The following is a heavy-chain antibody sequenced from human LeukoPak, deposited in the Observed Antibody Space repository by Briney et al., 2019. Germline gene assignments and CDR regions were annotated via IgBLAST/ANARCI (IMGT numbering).Heavy chain of an antibody. J-gene: IGHJ4*02. D-gene: IGHD3-3*01. Sequence: SETLSLTCTVSGGSINYYYWSWIRQPPGKGLEWIGYIYYSGSTNYNPSLKSRVTISVDTSKNQFSLKLSSVTAADTAVYYCATTSATYYDFWSENYYFDYWGQGTLVTVSS. CDR3: ATTSATYYDFWSENYYFDY. CDR1: GGSINYYY. CDR2: IYYSGST. V-gene: IGHV4-59*01.